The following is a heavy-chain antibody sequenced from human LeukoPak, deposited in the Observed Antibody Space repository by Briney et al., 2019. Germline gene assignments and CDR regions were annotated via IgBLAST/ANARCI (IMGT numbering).Heavy chain of an antibody. J-gene: IGHJ3*02. D-gene: IGHD3-10*01. Sequence: GASVKVSCKASGYTFTSYDINWVRQATGQGLEWMGWMNPNSGNTGYAQKFQGRVTMTRNTSISTAYMELSSLRSEDTAVYYCARFPGLLWFGELLDAFDIWGRGTMVTVSS. V-gene: IGHV1-8*01. CDR2: MNPNSGNT. CDR1: GYTFTSYD. CDR3: ARFPGLLWFGELLDAFDI.